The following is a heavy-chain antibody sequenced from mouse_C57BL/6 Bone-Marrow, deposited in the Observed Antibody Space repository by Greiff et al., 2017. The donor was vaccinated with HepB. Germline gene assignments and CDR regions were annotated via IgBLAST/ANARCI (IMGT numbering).Heavy chain of an antibody. V-gene: IGHV1-50*01. CDR2: IDPSDSYT. CDR1: GYTFTSYW. J-gene: IGHJ3*01. Sequence: QVQLKQPGAELVKPGASVKLSCKASGYTFTSYWMQWVKQRPGQGLEWIGEIDPSDSYTNYNQKFKGKATLTVDTSSSTAYMQLSSLTSEDSAVYYCAEASYGSSYPFAYWGQGTLVTVSA. CDR3: AEASYGSSYPFAY. D-gene: IGHD1-1*01.